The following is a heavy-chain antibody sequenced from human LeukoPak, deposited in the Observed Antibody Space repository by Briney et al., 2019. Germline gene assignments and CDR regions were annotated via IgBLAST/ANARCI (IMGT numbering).Heavy chain of an antibody. V-gene: IGHV3-23*01. CDR1: GFTFSSDA. Sequence: SGGSLRLSCTASGFTFSSDAMNWVRQAPGKGLEWVSGIGAGGTFTYYADSVKGRFTISRDNSRNTLYLQMNSLRADDTAVYYCAKVLDSATYGYYFDYWGQGTLVTVSS. CDR3: AKVLDSATYGYYFDY. D-gene: IGHD4-17*01. CDR2: IGAGGTFT. J-gene: IGHJ4*02.